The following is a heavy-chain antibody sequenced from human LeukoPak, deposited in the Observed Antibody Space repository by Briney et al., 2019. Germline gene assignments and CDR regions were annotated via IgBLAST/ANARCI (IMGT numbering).Heavy chain of an antibody. CDR3: ARTIEYSSSSYWFDP. V-gene: IGHV4-4*07. CDR1: GGSISSYY. J-gene: IGHJ5*02. D-gene: IGHD6-6*01. Sequence: SETLSLTCTVSGGSISSYYWSWIRQPAGKGLEWIGRIYTSGSTNYNPSLKSRVTMSVDTSKNQFSLKLSSVTAADTAVHYCARTIEYSSSSYWFDPWGQGTLVTVSS. CDR2: IYTSGST.